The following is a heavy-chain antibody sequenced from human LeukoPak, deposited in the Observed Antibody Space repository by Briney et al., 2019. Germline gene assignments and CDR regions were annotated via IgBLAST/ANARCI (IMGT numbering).Heavy chain of an antibody. J-gene: IGHJ3*02. CDR3: AREIPRGYSYGYAFDI. CDR1: GFTVSSNY. V-gene: IGHV3-53*01. Sequence: GGSLRLSCAASGFTVSSNYMSWVRQAPGKGLEWVSVIYSGGSTYYADSVKGRFTISRDNSKNTLYLQMNSLGAEDTAVYYCAREIPRGYSYGYAFDIWGQGTMVTVSS. D-gene: IGHD5-18*01. CDR2: IYSGGST.